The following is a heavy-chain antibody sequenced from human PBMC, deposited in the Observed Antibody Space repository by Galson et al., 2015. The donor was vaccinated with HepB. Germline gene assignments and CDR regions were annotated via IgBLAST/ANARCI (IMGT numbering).Heavy chain of an antibody. CDR1: GFTLSSYS. V-gene: IGHV3-30*18. CDR2: ISYDGSNK. D-gene: IGHD2-2*01. Sequence: SLRLSCAASGFTLSSYSMNWVRQAPGKGLEWVAVISYDGSNKYYADSVKGRFTISRDNSKNTLYLQMNSLRAEDTAVYYCAKGYCSSTSCSYWYFDLWGRGTLVTVSS. J-gene: IGHJ2*01. CDR3: AKGYCSSTSCSYWYFDL.